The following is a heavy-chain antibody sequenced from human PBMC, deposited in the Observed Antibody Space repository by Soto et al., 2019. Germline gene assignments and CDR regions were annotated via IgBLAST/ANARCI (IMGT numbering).Heavy chain of an antibody. CDR2: INPKSGLT. V-gene: IGHV1-2*02. J-gene: IGHJ4*02. CDR1: GYTFTDYY. D-gene: IGHD5-12*01. Sequence: GASVKVSCKASGYTFTDYYIHWVRLAPGQGLDWMGWINPKSGLTSHAQNFRGRVTMTRDTSISTVYMELSRLTSDDRAIYYCARRDRSGSFDYWGQGTQVTVSS. CDR3: ARRDRSGSFDY.